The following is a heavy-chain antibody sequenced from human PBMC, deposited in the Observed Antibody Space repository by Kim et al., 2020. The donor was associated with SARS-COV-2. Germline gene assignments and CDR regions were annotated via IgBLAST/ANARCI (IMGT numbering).Heavy chain of an antibody. J-gene: IGHJ4*02. CDR3: ARDPEGTSSSSWYSGLPDY. D-gene: IGHD6-13*01. V-gene: IGHV1-46*01. CDR1: GYTFTSYY. Sequence: ASVKVSCKASGYTFTSYYMHWVRQAPGQGLEWMGIINPSGGSTSYAQKFQGRVTMTRDTSTSTVYMELSSLRSEDTAVYYCARDPEGTSSSSWYSGLPDYWGQGTLVTVSS. CDR2: INPSGGST.